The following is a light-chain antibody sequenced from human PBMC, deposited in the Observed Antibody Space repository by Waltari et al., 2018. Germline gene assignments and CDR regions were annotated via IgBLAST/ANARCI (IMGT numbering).Light chain of an antibody. CDR1: TLPKQH. CDR2: KDS. CDR3: QTADSSGPYWV. J-gene: IGLJ3*02. Sequence: SYELTQPPSASVSPGQTARTPCSGDTLPKQHAYWYQQKPGQAPVLVIYKDSERPSGIPEGFSGSSSGTTATLTISGVQAEDEADYYCQTADSSGPYWVFGGGTKLTVL. V-gene: IGLV3-25*03.